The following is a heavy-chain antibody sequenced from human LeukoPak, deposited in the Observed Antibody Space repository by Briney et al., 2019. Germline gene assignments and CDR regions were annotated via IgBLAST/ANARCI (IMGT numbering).Heavy chain of an antibody. J-gene: IGHJ5*02. V-gene: IGHV3-23*01. Sequence: PGGSLRLSCAASGFTFSNYAMGWVRQAPGKGLEWVSSISRSGGSTHYTDSVKGRFTISRDKSKNTLYLQMNSLRAEDTATYYCASVVVPGPSVVVPALYFDLWGQGTLVTVSS. CDR2: ISRSGGST. CDR1: GFTFSNYA. D-gene: IGHD2-2*01. CDR3: ASVVVPGPSVVVPALYFDL.